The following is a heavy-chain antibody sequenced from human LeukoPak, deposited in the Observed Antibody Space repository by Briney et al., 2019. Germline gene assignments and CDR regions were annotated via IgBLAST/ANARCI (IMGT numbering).Heavy chain of an antibody. Sequence: GGSLRLSCAASGFTFDDYAMHWVRQAPGKGLEWVSGISWSSGSIGYADSVKGRFTISRDNAKNSLYLQMNSLRAEDTALYYCAKDISMIPRYYFDYWGQGTLVTVSS. CDR1: GFTFDDYA. J-gene: IGHJ4*02. D-gene: IGHD3-22*01. V-gene: IGHV3-9*01. CDR3: AKDISMIPRYYFDY. CDR2: ISWSSGSI.